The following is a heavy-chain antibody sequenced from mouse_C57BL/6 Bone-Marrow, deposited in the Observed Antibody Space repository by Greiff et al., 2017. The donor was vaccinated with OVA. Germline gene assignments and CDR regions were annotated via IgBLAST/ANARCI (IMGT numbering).Heavy chain of an antibody. D-gene: IGHD1-1*01. CDR3: ARVTTVVEVSGYFDV. CDR2: IYPRSGNT. J-gene: IGHJ1*03. Sequence: QVQLQQSGAELARPGASVKLSCKASGYTFTSYGISWVKQRTGQGLEWIGEIYPRSGNTYYNEKFKGKATLTADKSSSTAYMELRSLTSEDSAVYFCARVTTVVEVSGYFDVWGTGTTVTVSS. V-gene: IGHV1-81*01. CDR1: GYTFTSYG.